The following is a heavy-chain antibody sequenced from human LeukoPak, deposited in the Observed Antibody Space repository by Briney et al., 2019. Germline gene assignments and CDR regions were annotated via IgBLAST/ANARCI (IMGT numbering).Heavy chain of an antibody. J-gene: IGHJ4*02. CDR1: GFTFGDYA. D-gene: IGHD1-1*01. V-gene: IGHV3-49*03. CDR2: IRSKAYGETA. CDR3: TRDRGAYNLYDY. Sequence: GGSLRLSCTASGFTFGDYAMSWIRQAPGKGLEWVGFIRSKAYGETADYAASVKGRFTISRDDSKAIAYLQMDSLKTEDTAVYHCTRDRGAYNLYDYWGQGTLVTVSS.